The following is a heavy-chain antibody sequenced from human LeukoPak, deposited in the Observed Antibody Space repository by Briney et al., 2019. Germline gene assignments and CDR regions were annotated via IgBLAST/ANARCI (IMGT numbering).Heavy chain of an antibody. D-gene: IGHD3-9*01. V-gene: IGHV1-2*02. CDR1: GYTFTGYY. J-gene: IGHJ4*02. Sequence: ASVKVSFKASGYTFTGYYMHWVRQAPGQGLEWMGWINPDSGDTNFAEKFQGRVSMTRDTAISTAYLELSGLRSDDTAYFYCARVQYYNILTGAFHSWGQGTLVTVSS. CDR3: ARVQYYNILTGAFHS. CDR2: INPDSGDT.